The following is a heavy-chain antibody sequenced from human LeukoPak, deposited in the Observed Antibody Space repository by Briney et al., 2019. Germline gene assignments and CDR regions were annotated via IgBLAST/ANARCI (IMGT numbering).Heavy chain of an antibody. J-gene: IGHJ3*01. CDR3: ARELRYDNSDSGAF. CDR2: IYYSGST. V-gene: IGHV4-59*12. Sequence: SETLSLTCTVSGGSISSYYWSWIRQPPGKGLEWIGYIYYSGSTNYSPSLKSRVTISIDTSKNQFSLKLSSVTAADTAVYYCARELRYDNSDSGAFWGQGTVVTVSS. D-gene: IGHD3-22*01. CDR1: GGSISSYY.